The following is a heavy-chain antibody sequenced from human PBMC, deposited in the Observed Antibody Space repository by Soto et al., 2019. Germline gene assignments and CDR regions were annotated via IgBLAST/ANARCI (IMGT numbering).Heavy chain of an antibody. V-gene: IGHV3-15*01. D-gene: IGHD2-2*01. CDR3: TTDLQAYCDGTTCYAGNYYYDDMDV. J-gene: IGHJ6*02. CDR2: IKSQGDGGTR. Sequence: PGGSLRLSCAASGFSFRNAWMSWVRQAPGKGLEWVGHIKSQGDGGTRDYAAPVKGRFTISRADSKNTLFLQMNSLKNEDTAVYFCTTDLQAYCDGTTCYAGNYYYDDMDVWGQGTTVTVSS. CDR1: GFSFRNAW.